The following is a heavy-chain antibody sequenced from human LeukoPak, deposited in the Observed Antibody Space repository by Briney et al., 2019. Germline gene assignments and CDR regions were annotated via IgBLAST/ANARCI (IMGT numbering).Heavy chain of an antibody. CDR2: VYHNGTP. CDR3: ATAPILRGEAGEQYKYGMDV. CDR1: GFTFSSYAM. Sequence: YPGGSLRLSCADSGFTFSSYAMSWVRQSPGKGLEWIGEVYHNGTPNYNPSLKSRVTISADTFKNHFSLKLTSVTAADTAVYYCATAPILRGEAGEQYKYGMDVWGQGTTVIVSS. V-gene: IGHV4-4*02. D-gene: IGHD2-2*02. J-gene: IGHJ6*02.